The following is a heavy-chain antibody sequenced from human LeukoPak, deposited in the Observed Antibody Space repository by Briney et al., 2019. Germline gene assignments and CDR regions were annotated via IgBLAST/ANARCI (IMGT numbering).Heavy chain of an antibody. V-gene: IGHV1-69*13. D-gene: IGHD1-7*01. CDR1: GGTFSSYA. Sequence: SVKVSCKASGGTFSSYAISWVRQAPGQGLEWMGGITPIFGTANYAQKFQGRVTITADESTSTAYMELSSLRSEDTAVYYCARDLEEGNFGVDWGQGTLVTVSS. CDR2: ITPIFGTA. J-gene: IGHJ4*02. CDR3: ARDLEEGNFGVD.